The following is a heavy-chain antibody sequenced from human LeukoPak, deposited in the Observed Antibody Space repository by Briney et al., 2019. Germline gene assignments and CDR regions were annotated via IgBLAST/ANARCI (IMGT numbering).Heavy chain of an antibody. Sequence: ASVKVSCKGSGGTFSSYAISWVRQAPGQGLEWMGRIIPILGIANYAQKFQGRVTITADKSTSTAYMELSSLRSEDTAVYYCARDLSAVAGTGYFDLWGRGTLVTVSS. CDR3: ARDLSAVAGTGYFDL. V-gene: IGHV1-69*04. J-gene: IGHJ2*01. CDR2: IIPILGIA. CDR1: GGTFSSYA. D-gene: IGHD6-19*01.